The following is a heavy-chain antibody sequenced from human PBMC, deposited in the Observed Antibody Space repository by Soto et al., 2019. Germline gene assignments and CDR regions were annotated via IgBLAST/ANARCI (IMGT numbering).Heavy chain of an antibody. D-gene: IGHD3-16*02. CDR3: ATDPNYDYIWGSYRFDY. Sequence: ASVKVSCKVSGYTLTELSMHWVRQAPGKGLEWMGGFDPEDGETIYAQKFQGRVTMTEDTSTDTAYMELSSLRSEDTAVYYCATDPNYDYIWGSYRFDYWGQGTLVTVSS. CDR2: FDPEDGET. J-gene: IGHJ4*02. V-gene: IGHV1-24*01. CDR1: GYTLTELS.